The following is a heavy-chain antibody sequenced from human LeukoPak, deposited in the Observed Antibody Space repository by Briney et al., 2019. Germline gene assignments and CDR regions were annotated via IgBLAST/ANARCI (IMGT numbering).Heavy chain of an antibody. Sequence: GASVKVSCKASGYTXTGYYMHGVRQAPRHGLEWMGWINPDNGGTNFAQKFQGRVTMTSDTSISTAYMELSRLTSDDTAVYYCARGESVSDYYYGMDVWGQETAVTVSS. J-gene: IGHJ6*02. CDR1: GYTXTGYY. D-gene: IGHD2-21*01. V-gene: IGHV1-2*02. CDR2: INPDNGGT. CDR3: ARGESVSDYYYGMDV.